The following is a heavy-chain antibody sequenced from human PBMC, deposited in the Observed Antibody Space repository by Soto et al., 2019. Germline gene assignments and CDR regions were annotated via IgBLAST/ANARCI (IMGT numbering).Heavy chain of an antibody. Sequence: QRLSCVGTGLNFDDFAMHWVRQAPGKGLEWVSGITWNSRVLAYADSVKGRFTISRDNARNSLYLQMDSLRDEDTALYYCAKGRYDFWSPYYFDSWGQGTMVTVYS. CDR2: ITWNSRVL. V-gene: IGHV3-9*01. CDR3: AKGRYDFWSPYYFDS. J-gene: IGHJ4*02. CDR1: GLNFDDFA. D-gene: IGHD3-3*01.